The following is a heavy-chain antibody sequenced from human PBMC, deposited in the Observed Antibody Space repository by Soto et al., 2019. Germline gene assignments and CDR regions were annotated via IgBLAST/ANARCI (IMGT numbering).Heavy chain of an antibody. CDR2: IWYDGSNK. CDR3: ARESIVVVVAATNYYFDY. Sequence: QVQLVESGGGVVQPGRSLRLSCAASGFTFSSYGMHWVRQAPGKGLEWVAVIWYDGSNKYYADSVKGRFTISRDNSKNTLYLQMNSLRAEDTAVYYCARESIVVVVAATNYYFDYWGQGTLVTVSS. CDR1: GFTFSSYG. D-gene: IGHD2-15*01. V-gene: IGHV3-33*01. J-gene: IGHJ4*02.